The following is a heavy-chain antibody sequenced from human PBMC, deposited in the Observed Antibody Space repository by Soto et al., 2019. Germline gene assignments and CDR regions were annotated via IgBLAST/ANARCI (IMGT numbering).Heavy chain of an antibody. Sequence: SETLSLTCTVSSGSSSSHDYFWGWIRQPPGKGLEWIGTVYNSGKIYYNPSLKGRVTISVDTSKKQFSLRLSSVTAVDTAVYYCARRRRTYYFDLWGQGTLVTVSS. D-gene: IGHD3-16*01. J-gene: IGHJ4*02. CDR1: SGSSSSHDYF. CDR3: ARRRRTYYFDL. CDR2: VYNSGKI. V-gene: IGHV4-39*01.